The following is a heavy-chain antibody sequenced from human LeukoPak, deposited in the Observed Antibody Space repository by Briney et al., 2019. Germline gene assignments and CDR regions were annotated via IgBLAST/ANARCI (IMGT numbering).Heavy chain of an antibody. D-gene: IGHD1-26*01. CDR2: ISGSGGST. J-gene: IGHJ4*02. CDR1: GFTFSSYA. CDR3: ARDSGSYFDY. V-gene: IGHV3-23*01. Sequence: PGGSLRLSCAASGFTFSSYAMSWVRQAPGKRLEWVSAISGSGGSTYYADSVKGRFTISRDNSKNTLYLQMNSLRAEDTAVYYCARDSGSYFDYWGQGTLVTVSS.